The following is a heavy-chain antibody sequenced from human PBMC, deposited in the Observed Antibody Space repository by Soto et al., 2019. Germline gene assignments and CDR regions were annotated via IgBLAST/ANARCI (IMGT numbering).Heavy chain of an antibody. CDR3: ARAAKMVRGVTRSPYYFDY. Sequence: GGSLRLSCAASGFTFSSYSMNWVRQAPGKGLEWVSSISSSSSYIYYADSVKGRFTISRDNAKNSLYLQMNSLRAEDTAVYYCARAAKMVRGVTRSPYYFDYWGQGTLVTVSS. V-gene: IGHV3-21*01. J-gene: IGHJ4*02. CDR2: ISSSSSYI. CDR1: GFTFSSYS. D-gene: IGHD3-10*01.